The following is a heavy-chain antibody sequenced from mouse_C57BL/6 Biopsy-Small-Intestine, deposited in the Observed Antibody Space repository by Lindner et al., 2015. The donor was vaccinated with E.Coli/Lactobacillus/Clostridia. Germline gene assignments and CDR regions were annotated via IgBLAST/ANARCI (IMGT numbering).Heavy chain of an antibody. Sequence: VQLQESGGGLVKPGGSLKLSCAASGFTFSDYGMHWVRQAPEKGLEWVAYISSGSSTISYADTVKGRFTISRDNAKNTLFLQMTSLRSEDTAMYYCARNYYYALGYWGQGTTLTVSS. CDR3: ARNYYYALGY. CDR1: GFTFSDYG. V-gene: IGHV5-17*01. D-gene: IGHD1-1*01. J-gene: IGHJ2*01. CDR2: ISSGSSTI.